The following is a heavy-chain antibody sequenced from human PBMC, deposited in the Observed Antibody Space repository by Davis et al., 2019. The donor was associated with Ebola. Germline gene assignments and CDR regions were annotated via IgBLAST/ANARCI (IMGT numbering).Heavy chain of an antibody. Sequence: PSETLSLTCTVSGGSISSGSYYWSWIRQPAGKGLEWIEHIYTSGSTNYNPSLKSRVTISVDTSKNQFSLKLSSVTAADTAVYYCARDRPDDSSGYYYGGIYYFDYWGQGTLVTVSS. D-gene: IGHD3-22*01. CDR2: IYTSGST. CDR3: ARDRPDDSSGYYYGGIYYFDY. CDR1: GGSISSGSYY. J-gene: IGHJ4*02. V-gene: IGHV4-61*09.